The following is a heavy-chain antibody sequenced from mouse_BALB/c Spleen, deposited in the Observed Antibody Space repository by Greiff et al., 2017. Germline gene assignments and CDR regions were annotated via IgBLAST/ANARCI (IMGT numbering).Heavy chain of an antibody. CDR3: ARRGVIATVVATRDYFDY. CDR1: GFTFSSYA. V-gene: IGHV5-9-3*01. Sequence: EVQVVESGGGLVKPGGSLKLSCAASGFTFSSYAMSWVRQTPEKRLEWVATISSGGSYTYYPDSVKGRFTISRDNAKNTLYLQMSSLRSEDTAMYYCARRGVIATVVATRDYFDYWGQGTTLTVSS. CDR2: ISSGGSYT. D-gene: IGHD1-1*01. J-gene: IGHJ2*01.